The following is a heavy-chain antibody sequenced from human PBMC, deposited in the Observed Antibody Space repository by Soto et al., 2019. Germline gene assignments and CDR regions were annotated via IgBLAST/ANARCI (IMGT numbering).Heavy chain of an antibody. J-gene: IGHJ6*03. D-gene: IGHD3-3*01. CDR3: AREREPYYDFWSGSLGRYYYYYMDV. Sequence: SETLSLTCTVSGGSISSGGYYWSWIRQHPGKGLEWIGYIYYSGSTYYNQSLKNRVTISVDTSKNQYSLKLSSVTAADTAVFYCAREREPYYDFWSGSLGRYYYYYMDVWGKGTTVTVSS. CDR1: GGSISSGGYY. CDR2: IYYSGST. V-gene: IGHV4-31*03.